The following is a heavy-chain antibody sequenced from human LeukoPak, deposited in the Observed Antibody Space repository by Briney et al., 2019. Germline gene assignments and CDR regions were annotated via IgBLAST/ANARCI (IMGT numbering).Heavy chain of an antibody. CDR1: GGTFSSYA. D-gene: IGHD3-10*01. Sequence: SVKVSCEASGGTFSSYAISWVRQAPGQGLEWMGRIIPIFGTANYAQKFQGRVTITTDESTSTAYMELSSLRSEDTAVYYCARDRHLWFGGGNMDYWGQGTLVTVSS. V-gene: IGHV1-69*05. CDR3: ARDRHLWFGGGNMDY. CDR2: IIPIFGTA. J-gene: IGHJ4*02.